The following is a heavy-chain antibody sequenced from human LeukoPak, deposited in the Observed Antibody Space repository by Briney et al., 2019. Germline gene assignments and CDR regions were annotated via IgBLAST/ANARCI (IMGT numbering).Heavy chain of an antibody. D-gene: IGHD1-1*01. CDR2: IYYSGST. J-gene: IGHJ4*02. CDR1: GGSISSSSYY. Sequence: PSETLSLTCTVSGGSISSSSYYWGWIRQPPGKGLERIGNIYYSGSTYYNPSLKSRVTISIDTSKNQFSLKLTSVTAADTAFYYCARLDYNFGTNWGQGALVTVSP. CDR3: ARLDYNFGTN. V-gene: IGHV4-39*01.